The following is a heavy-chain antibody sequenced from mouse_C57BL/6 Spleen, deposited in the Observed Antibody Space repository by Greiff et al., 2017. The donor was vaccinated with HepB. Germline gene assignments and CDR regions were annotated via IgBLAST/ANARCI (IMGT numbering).Heavy chain of an antibody. CDR2: INPNNGGT. V-gene: IGHV1-26*01. J-gene: IGHJ3*01. CDR3: ARSGYDYDEAWFAY. D-gene: IGHD2-4*01. Sequence: EVQLQQSGPELVKPGASVKISCKASGYTFTDYYMNWVKQSHGKSLEWIGDINPNNGGTSYNQKFKGKATLTVDKSSSTAYMELRSLTSEDSAVYYCARSGYDYDEAWFAYWGQGTLVTVSA. CDR1: GYTFTDYY.